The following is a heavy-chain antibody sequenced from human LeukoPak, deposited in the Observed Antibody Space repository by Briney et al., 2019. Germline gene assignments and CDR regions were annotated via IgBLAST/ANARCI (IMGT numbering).Heavy chain of an antibody. CDR3: ARETIAVAGTGNWFDP. CDR2: ISSSGSTI. D-gene: IGHD6-19*01. V-gene: IGHV3-48*03. CDR1: GFTFSSYE. J-gene: IGHJ5*02. Sequence: GGSLRLSCAASGFTFSSYEMNWVRQAPGKGLEGVSYISSSGSTIYYADSVKGRFTISRDNAKNSLYLQMNSLRAEDTAVYYCARETIAVAGTGNWFDPWGQGTLVTVSS.